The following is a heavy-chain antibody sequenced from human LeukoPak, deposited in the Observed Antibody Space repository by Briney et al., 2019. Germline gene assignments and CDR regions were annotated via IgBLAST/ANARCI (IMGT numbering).Heavy chain of an antibody. Sequence: GGSLRLSCAASGFTSSDYYMSWIRQAPGKGQEWVSYISGSGSTTYYADSVKGRFTISRDNAKNSLYLQMNSLRVEDTAVYYCAREEGGDCSRTSCYTSSWGQGTQVTVST. V-gene: IGHV3-11*01. CDR2: ISGSGSTT. D-gene: IGHD2-2*02. J-gene: IGHJ4*02. CDR1: GFTSSDYY. CDR3: AREEGGDCSRTSCYTSS.